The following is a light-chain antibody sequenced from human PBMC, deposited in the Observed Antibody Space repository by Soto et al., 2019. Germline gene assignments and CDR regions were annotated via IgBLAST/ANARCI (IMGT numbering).Light chain of an antibody. CDR1: QSFDSTY. CDR2: GAS. J-gene: IGKJ1*01. V-gene: IGKV3-20*01. Sequence: EIVLTQSLGTLSLSPGERATLSCRAIQSFDSTYLVWYQQKPGQAPRLLIYGASSRATGIPDRFSGSGSGTEFTLTISSLQSEDSAVYYCQQYKNWPPWTFGQGTKVDI. CDR3: QQYKNWPPWT.